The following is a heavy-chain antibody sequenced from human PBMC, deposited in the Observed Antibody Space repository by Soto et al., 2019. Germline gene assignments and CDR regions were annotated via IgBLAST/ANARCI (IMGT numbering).Heavy chain of an antibody. Sequence: QITLKESGPTVVKPTETLTLTYTFSGFSLTTSGVGVGWVRQSPGKAPEWLALIYWDDDKRYSTSLKSRLTITKDTSKNQVVLTMANVDPADTATYYCGHRVLRTVFGLVTTTAIYFDFWGQGTPVVVSS. CDR3: GHRVLRTVFGLVTTTAIYFDF. CDR2: IYWDDDK. J-gene: IGHJ4*02. CDR1: GFSLTTSGVG. V-gene: IGHV2-5*02. D-gene: IGHD3-3*01.